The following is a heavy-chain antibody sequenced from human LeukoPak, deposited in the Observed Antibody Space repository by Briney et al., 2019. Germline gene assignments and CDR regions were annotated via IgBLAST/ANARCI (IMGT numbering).Heavy chain of an antibody. V-gene: IGHV4-59*11. CDR3: ATGRYYYDSSGLDY. CDR1: GGSIGSHY. D-gene: IGHD3-22*01. Sequence: SETLSLTCTVSGGSIGSHYWTWIRQTPGKGLEWIGYVYDIGSTKYNPSLKSRVTISVDTSKNQFSLRLSSVTAADTAVYYCATGRYYYDSSGLDYWGQGTLVTVSS. CDR2: VYDIGST. J-gene: IGHJ4*02.